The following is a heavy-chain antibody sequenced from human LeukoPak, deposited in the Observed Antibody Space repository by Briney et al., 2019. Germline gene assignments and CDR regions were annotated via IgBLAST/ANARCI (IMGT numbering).Heavy chain of an antibody. CDR3: ARDNSSGWDWFDP. Sequence: GSSVKVSYKASGGTFSSYAISWVRQAPGQGLEWMGGIIPIFGTANYAQKFQGRVSITTDESTSTAYMELSSLRSEDTAVYYCARDNSSGWDWFDPWGQGTLVTVSS. CDR1: GGTFSSYA. V-gene: IGHV1-69*05. D-gene: IGHD6-19*01. CDR2: IIPIFGTA. J-gene: IGHJ5*02.